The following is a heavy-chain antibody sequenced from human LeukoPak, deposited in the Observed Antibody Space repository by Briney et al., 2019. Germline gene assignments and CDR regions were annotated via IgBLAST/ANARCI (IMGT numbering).Heavy chain of an antibody. CDR3: ARQGCSGGSCYFEGWFDP. J-gene: IGHJ5*02. CDR1: GGSLTSGGHY. CDR2: IYHSGST. D-gene: IGHD2-15*01. V-gene: IGHV4-30-4*01. Sequence: SQTLSLTCTVSGGSLTSGGHYWSWIRQYPGRGLAWLGNIYHSGSTNYNPSLKSRVTISVDTSKNQFSLKLSSVTAADTAVYYCARQGCSGGSCYFEGWFDPWGQGTLVTVSS.